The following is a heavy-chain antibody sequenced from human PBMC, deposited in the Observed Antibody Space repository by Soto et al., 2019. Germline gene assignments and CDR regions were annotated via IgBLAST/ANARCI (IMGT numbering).Heavy chain of an antibody. CDR3: ARGTWGISWPNFFDY. CDR2: IYAGGST. CDR1: GFSVTTNY. D-gene: IGHD6-13*01. Sequence: GGSLRLSCTAPGFSVTTNYMSWVRQAPGKGLEWVSVIYAGGSTSYADSVKGRFTVSRDNSNNTLFLQLSSLRAEDTAIYYCARGTWGISWPNFFDYWGQGVLVTVSS. V-gene: IGHV3-53*01. J-gene: IGHJ4*02.